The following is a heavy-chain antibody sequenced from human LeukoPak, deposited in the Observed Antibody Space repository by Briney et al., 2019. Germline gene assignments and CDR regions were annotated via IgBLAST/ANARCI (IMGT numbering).Heavy chain of an antibody. CDR3: ARQSRLQYNYYFDY. CDR2: INHSGST. Sequence: PSETLSLTCAVYGGSFSGYYWSWIRQPPGKGLEWIGEINHSGSTNYNPSLKSRVTISVDTSKNQFSLKLSSVTAADTAVYYCARQSRLQYNYYFDYWGQGTLVTVSS. D-gene: IGHD4-11*01. CDR1: GGSFSGYY. J-gene: IGHJ4*02. V-gene: IGHV4-34*01.